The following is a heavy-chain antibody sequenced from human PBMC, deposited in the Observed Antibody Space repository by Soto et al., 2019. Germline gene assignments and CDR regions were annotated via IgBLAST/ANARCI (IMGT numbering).Heavy chain of an antibody. V-gene: IGHV3-7*01. CDR2: IKQDGSEK. J-gene: IGHJ4*02. CDR3: ARDPIAVVGSFDY. D-gene: IGHD6-19*01. Sequence: GGSLRLSCAASGFTFSSYWMSWVRQAPGKGLEWVANIKQDGSEKYYVDSVKGRFTISRDNAKNSLYLQMNSLRAEDTAVYYCARDPIAVVGSFDYWGQGTLVTVSS. CDR1: GFTFSSYW.